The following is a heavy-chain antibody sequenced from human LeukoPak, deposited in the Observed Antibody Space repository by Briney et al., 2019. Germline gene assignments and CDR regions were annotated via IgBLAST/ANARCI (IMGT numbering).Heavy chain of an antibody. V-gene: IGHV2-26*01. Sequence: SGPTLVNPTETLTLTRTVSGFSLSNARMGVSWIRQPPGKALEWLAHIFSNDEKSYSTSLKSRLTISKDTSKSQVVLTMTNMDPVDTATYYCARMATVPGPADYWGQGTLVTVSS. CDR3: ARMATVPGPADY. CDR2: IFSNDEK. D-gene: IGHD4-11*01. CDR1: GFSLSNARMG. J-gene: IGHJ4*02.